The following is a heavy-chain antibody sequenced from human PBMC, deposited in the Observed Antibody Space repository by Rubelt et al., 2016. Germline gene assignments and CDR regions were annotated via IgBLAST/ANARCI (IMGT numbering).Heavy chain of an antibody. D-gene: IGHD5-18*01. J-gene: IGHJ4*02. CDR3: ARAYSYAYGY. Sequence: QVQLQESGPGLAKPSETLTLTCTVSGGSISSYYWSWVRQAPGKGLEWIGYMYFTGTTKYNPSLESRVAITVDTSKKQFHLRLNSLTAADTAWYYCARAYSYAYGYWGQGTLVTVSS. V-gene: IGHV4-59*01. CDR2: MYFTGTT. CDR1: GGSISSYY.